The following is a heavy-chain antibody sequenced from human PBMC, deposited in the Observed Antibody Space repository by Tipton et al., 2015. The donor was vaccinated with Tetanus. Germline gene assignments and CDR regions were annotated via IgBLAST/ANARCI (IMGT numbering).Heavy chain of an antibody. CDR2: VSSSGST. D-gene: IGHD3-3*01. V-gene: IGHV4-61*08. Sequence: LRLSCTVSGGSMSSSGYYWDWIRQPPGKGLEWLAYVSSSGSTNSDYFLKSRITISRDTSTNQYFLKLSSVTPADTAVYFCARANYDFSMKGPFDSWGQGLMVVVSA. J-gene: IGHJ4*02. CDR1: GGSMSSSGYY. CDR3: ARANYDFSMKGPFDS.